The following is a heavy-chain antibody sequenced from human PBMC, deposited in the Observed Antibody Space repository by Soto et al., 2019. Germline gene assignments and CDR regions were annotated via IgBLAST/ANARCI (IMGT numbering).Heavy chain of an antibody. CDR2: IYHSGST. CDR3: AIGVQWLVRGAIDI. J-gene: IGHJ3*02. D-gene: IGHD6-19*01. V-gene: IGHV4-4*02. Sequence: PSETLSLTCAVSSGSISSSNWWSWVRQPPGKGLEWIGEIYHSGSTNYNPSLKSRVTISVDKSKNQFSLKLSSVTAADTAVYYCAIGVQWLVRGAIDIWGQGTMVTVSS. CDR1: SGSISSSNW.